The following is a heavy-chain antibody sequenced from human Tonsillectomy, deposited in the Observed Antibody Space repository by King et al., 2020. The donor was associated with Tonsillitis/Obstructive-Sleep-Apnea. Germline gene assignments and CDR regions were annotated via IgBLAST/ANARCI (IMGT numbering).Heavy chain of an antibody. D-gene: IGHD5-12*01. CDR3: ASDYDGDYFDY. Sequence: VQLVESGGGVVQPGRSLRLSCAASGFTFSSYDMHWVRQAPGKGLEWVAVIWYDGSNKYYADSVKGRFTISRDNSKNTLYLQMNSLRAEDTAVYYCASDYDGDYFDYWGQGTLVTVSS. V-gene: IGHV3-33*01. CDR2: IWYDGSNK. J-gene: IGHJ4*02. CDR1: GFTFSSYD.